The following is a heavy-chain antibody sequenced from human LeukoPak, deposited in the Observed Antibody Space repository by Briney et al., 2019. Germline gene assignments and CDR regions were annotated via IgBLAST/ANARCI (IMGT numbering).Heavy chain of an antibody. CDR2: ISYDGSNK. CDR3: AKADTVAAAGTIFDY. D-gene: IGHD6-13*01. V-gene: IGHV3-30*18. CDR1: GFTFSSYG. Sequence: PGGSLRLSCAASGFTFSSYGMHWVRQAPGKGLEWVAVISYDGSNKYFADSVKGRFTISRDNSKNTLYLQMNSLRAEDTAVYYCAKADTVAAAGTIFDYWGQGTLVTVSS. J-gene: IGHJ4*02.